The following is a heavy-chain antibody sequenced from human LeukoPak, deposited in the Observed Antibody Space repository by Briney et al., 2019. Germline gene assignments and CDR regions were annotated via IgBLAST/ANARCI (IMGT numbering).Heavy chain of an antibody. V-gene: IGHV3-23*01. CDR2: ISSSGGST. CDR1: GFTLSSYA. Sequence: GGSLRLSCAVSGFTLSSYAMSWVRQAPGKGLEWVSGISSSGGSTYNGDSVKGRFTISRDNSKNMLYLQMNSLRAEDTAVYYCAKRLQVYTYMPFDFWGQGTLVTVSS. J-gene: IGHJ4*02. CDR3: AKRLQVYTYMPFDF. D-gene: IGHD5-18*01.